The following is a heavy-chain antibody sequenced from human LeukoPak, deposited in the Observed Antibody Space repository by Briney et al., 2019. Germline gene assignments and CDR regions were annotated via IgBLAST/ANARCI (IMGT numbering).Heavy chain of an antibody. D-gene: IGHD4-23*01. Sequence: PGGSLRLSCAASGFTFSSFSMNWIRQAPGKGLEWISYISSSGSTIYYADSVKGRFTISRDNAKNSLYLQMNSLRAEDTAVYYCARDTGVRWPRDAFDIWGQGTMVTVSS. V-gene: IGHV3-48*04. CDR3: ARDTGVRWPRDAFDI. CDR1: GFTFSSFS. J-gene: IGHJ3*02. CDR2: ISSSGSTI.